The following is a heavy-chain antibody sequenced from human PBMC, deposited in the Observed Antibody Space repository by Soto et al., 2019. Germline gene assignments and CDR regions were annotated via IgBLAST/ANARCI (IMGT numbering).Heavy chain of an antibody. Sequence: LRLSRAASGFTFSSFALSWVRQAPGKGLEWVSAISGSGDGTDYAASVKGRFTISRDNSKNTLYLQMNSLRAEDTAVYYCAGPGYSSQDYWGQGALVTVSS. CDR3: AGPGYSSQDY. V-gene: IGHV3-23*01. J-gene: IGHJ4*02. CDR2: ISGSGDGT. CDR1: GFTFSSFA. D-gene: IGHD5-18*01.